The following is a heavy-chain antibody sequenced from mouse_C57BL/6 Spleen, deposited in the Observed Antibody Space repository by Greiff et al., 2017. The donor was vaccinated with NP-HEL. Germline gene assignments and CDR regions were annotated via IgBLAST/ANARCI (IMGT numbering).Heavy chain of an antibody. CDR2: ISDGGSYT. J-gene: IGHJ3*01. CDR3: AREGITTVVELG. D-gene: IGHD1-1*01. CDR1: GFTFSSYA. V-gene: IGHV5-4*01. Sequence: EVQLVESGGGLVKPGGSLKLSCAASGFTFSSYAMSWVRQTPEKRLEWVATISDGGSYTYYPDNVKGRFTISRDNAKNNLYLQMSHLKSEDTAMYYCAREGITTVVELGWGKGTLVTVSA.